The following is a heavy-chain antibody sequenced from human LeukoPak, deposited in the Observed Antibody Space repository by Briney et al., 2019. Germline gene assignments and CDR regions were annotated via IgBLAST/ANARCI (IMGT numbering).Heavy chain of an antibody. J-gene: IGHJ3*02. CDR1: GYTFTSYD. Sequence: SVKVSCKASGYTFTSYDINWVRQAPGQGLEWMGGIIPIFGTANYAQKFQGRVTITTDESTSTVYMELSSLRSEDTAVYYCARVVDAFDIWGQGTMVTVSS. CDR3: ARVVDAFDI. CDR2: IIPIFGTA. V-gene: IGHV1-69*05.